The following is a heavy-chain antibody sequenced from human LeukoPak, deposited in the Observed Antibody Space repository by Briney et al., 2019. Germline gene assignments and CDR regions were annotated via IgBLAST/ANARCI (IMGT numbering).Heavy chain of an antibody. J-gene: IGHJ5*02. CDR1: GFTVSNNY. CDR2: IYSGGST. CDR3: ARGGRYCSSTTCHPLDP. D-gene: IGHD2-2*01. V-gene: IGHV3-53*01. Sequence: GGSLRLSCTASGFTVSNNYMSWVRQAPGKGPEWVSVIYSGGSTYYADSVKGRFTISRDDSTNTLYLQMNSLRAEDTAAYFCARGGRYCSSTTCHPLDPWGQGTLVTVSS.